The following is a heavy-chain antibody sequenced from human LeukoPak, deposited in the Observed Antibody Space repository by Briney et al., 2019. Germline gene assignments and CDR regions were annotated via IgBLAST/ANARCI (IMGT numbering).Heavy chain of an antibody. CDR1: GYTFTSYG. CDR3: ARDIPIKHSGSYRSY. CDR2: INPNSGGT. J-gene: IGHJ4*02. Sequence: GASVKVSCKASGYTFTSYGISWVRQAPGQGLEWMGWINPNSGGTNYAQKFQGRVTMTRDTSISTAYMELSRLRSDDTAVYYCARDIPIKHSGSYRSYWGQGTLVTVSS. V-gene: IGHV1-2*02. D-gene: IGHD1-26*01.